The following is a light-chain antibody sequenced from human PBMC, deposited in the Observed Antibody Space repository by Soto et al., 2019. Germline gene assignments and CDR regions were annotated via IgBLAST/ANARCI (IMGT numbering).Light chain of an antibody. CDR2: DAS. V-gene: IGKV1D-16*01. Sequence: DIQMTQSPSSVSASVGDRVTISCRASEDINSRLAWYQQKPGKAPKPMIYDASSLESGVPSRFSGSGSGKEFTLTISSLQPDDFATYYCQQYNSYPGTFGQGTKVDIK. J-gene: IGKJ1*01. CDR1: EDINSR. CDR3: QQYNSYPGT.